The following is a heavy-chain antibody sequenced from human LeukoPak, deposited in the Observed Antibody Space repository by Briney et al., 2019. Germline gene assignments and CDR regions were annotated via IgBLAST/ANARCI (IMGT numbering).Heavy chain of an antibody. CDR3: ARGFDYYGSGNKNWFDP. CDR2: MNPNSGNT. J-gene: IGHJ5*02. V-gene: IGHV1-8*02. D-gene: IGHD3-10*01. CDR1: GDTFSSYA. Sequence: GASVKVSCKASGDTFSSYAITWVRQAPGQGLEWMGWMNPNSGNTGYAQKFQGRVTMTRNTSISTAYMELSSLRSEDTAVYYCARGFDYYGSGNKNWFDPWGQGTLVTVSS.